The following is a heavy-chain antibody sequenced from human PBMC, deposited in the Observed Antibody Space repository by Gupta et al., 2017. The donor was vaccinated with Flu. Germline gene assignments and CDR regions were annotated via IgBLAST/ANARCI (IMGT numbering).Heavy chain of an antibody. CDR3: ARGYCSSTSCYTGWFDP. J-gene: IGHJ5*02. D-gene: IGHD2-2*02. V-gene: IGHV4-34*01. CDR2: INHSGNT. Sequence: QVQLQQWVAGLLKPSATLSLTCAAYGGSFSGYYWSWIRQPPGKGLEWIGEINHSGNTNYNPSLKRRVTISVDTSKNQFSLKLSSVNAADKAVYYCARGYCSSTSCYTGWFDPWGQGTLVTVSS. CDR1: GGSFSGYY.